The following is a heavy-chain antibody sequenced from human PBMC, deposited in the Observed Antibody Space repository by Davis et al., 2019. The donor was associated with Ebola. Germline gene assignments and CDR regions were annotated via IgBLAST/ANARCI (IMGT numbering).Heavy chain of an antibody. V-gene: IGHV3-7*01. CDR2: IKQDGSEK. Sequence: GESLKISCAASGFTFSSYEMNWVRQAPGKGLEWVANIKQDGSEKYYVDSVKGRFTISRDNAKNSLYLQMNSLRAEDTAVYYCARENYDILTGYLDYWGQGTLVTVSS. J-gene: IGHJ4*02. D-gene: IGHD3-9*01. CDR1: GFTFSSYE. CDR3: ARENYDILTGYLDY.